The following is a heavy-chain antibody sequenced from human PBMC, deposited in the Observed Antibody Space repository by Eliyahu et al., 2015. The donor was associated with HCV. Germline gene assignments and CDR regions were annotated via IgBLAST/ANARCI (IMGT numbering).Heavy chain of an antibody. J-gene: IGHJ6*02. CDR2: IWYDGSNK. D-gene: IGHD4-11*01. CDR1: GFXFXSXG. CDR3: ARANRPEDTFLIGSNYGGDYYYGMDV. Sequence: QVQLVESGGGVVQPGRSLRLSCAASGFXFXSXGXXWVRXAPGKGLGWVAVIWYDGSNKYYADSVKGRFTISRDNSKNTLYLQMNSLRAEDTAVYYCARANRPEDTFLIGSNYGGDYYYGMDVWGQGTTVTVSS. V-gene: IGHV3-33*01.